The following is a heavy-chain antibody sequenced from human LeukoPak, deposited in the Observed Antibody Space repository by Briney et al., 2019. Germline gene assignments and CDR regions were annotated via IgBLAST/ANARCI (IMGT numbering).Heavy chain of an antibody. CDR3: ARTPADDYVWGSYRHYYYYGMDV. CDR2: ISSSGSTI. CDR1: GFTFSDYY. J-gene: IGHJ6*02. D-gene: IGHD3-16*02. Sequence: PGGSLRLSCAASGFTFSDYYMSWIRQAPGKGLEWVSYISSSGSTIYYADSVKGRFTISRDNAKNSLYLQMNSLRAEDTAVYYCARTPADDYVWGSYRHYYYYGMDVWGQGTTVTVSS. V-gene: IGHV3-11*01.